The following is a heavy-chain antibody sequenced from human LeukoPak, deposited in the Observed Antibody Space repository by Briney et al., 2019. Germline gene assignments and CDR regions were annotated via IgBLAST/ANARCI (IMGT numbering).Heavy chain of an antibody. Sequence: ASVKVSCKVSGYTLTELSMHWVRQAPGKGLEWMGGFDPGDGETIYAQKFQGRVTMTEDTSTDTAYMELSSLRSEDTAVYYCATSKYYYDSSGYYPPPFDYWGREPWSPSPQ. CDR3: ATSKYYYDSSGYYPPPFDY. V-gene: IGHV1-24*01. CDR1: GYTLTELS. J-gene: IGHJ4*02. CDR2: FDPGDGET. D-gene: IGHD3-22*01.